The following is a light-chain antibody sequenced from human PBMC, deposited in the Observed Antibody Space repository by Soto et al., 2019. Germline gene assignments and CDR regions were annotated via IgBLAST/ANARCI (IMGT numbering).Light chain of an antibody. V-gene: IGLV2-8*01. J-gene: IGLJ2*01. CDR2: EVS. CDR1: RSAVGGYNY. Sequence: QSALTQPPSASGSPGQSVTISCPETRSAVGGYNYVSWYQQHPGKAPKLMIYEVSKRPSGVPDRFSGSKSGNTASLTVSGLQAEDEADYYCSSYAGSNNPVVFGGGTKLTVL. CDR3: SSYAGSNNPVV.